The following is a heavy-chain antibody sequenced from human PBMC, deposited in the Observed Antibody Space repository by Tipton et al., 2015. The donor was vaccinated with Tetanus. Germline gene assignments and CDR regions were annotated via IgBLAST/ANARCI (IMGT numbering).Heavy chain of an antibody. CDR2: IYYSGST. J-gene: IGHJ6*02. D-gene: IGHD4-23*01. Sequence: TLSLTCTVSGGSISSSSYYWGWIRQPPGKGLEWIGSIYYSGSTYYNPSLKSRVTISVDTSKNQFSLKLSSVTAADTAVYYCARVTNQGYGGYSGAWFYYNGMDVWGQGTTVTVSS. CDR1: GGSISSSSYY. V-gene: IGHV4-39*01. CDR3: ARVTNQGYGGYSGAWFYYNGMDV.